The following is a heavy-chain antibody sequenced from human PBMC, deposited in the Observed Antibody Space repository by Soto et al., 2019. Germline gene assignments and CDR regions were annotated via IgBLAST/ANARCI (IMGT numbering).Heavy chain of an antibody. V-gene: IGHV1-69*13. CDR2: INPNFGKA. J-gene: IGHJ4*02. Sequence: SVKVSCKASGDTFTSYGISWVRQAPGQGLEWMGGINPNFGKANYAQKFQGRVTITADESTSTAYMELSSLRSEDTAVYYCARDFAGIVGATTSFDYWGQGTRVTVSS. CDR1: GDTFTSYG. D-gene: IGHD1-26*01. CDR3: ARDFAGIVGATTSFDY.